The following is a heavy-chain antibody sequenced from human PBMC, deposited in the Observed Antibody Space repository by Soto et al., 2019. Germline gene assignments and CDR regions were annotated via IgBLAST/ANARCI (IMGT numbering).Heavy chain of an antibody. J-gene: IGHJ5*02. CDR3: ARALGRFGPRNWFDP. V-gene: IGHV4-30-4*01. CDR1: GGSISSGDYY. D-gene: IGHD3-10*01. CDR2: IYYSGST. Sequence: SETLSLTCTVSGGSISSGDYYWSWIRQPPGKGLEWIGYIYYSGSTYYNPSLKSRVTISVDTSKNQFSLKLSSVTATDTAVYYCARALGRFGPRNWFDPWGQGTLVTVSS.